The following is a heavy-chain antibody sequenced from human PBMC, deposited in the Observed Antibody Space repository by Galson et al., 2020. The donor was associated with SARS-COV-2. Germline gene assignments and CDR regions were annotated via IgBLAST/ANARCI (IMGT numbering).Heavy chain of an antibody. CDR3: ARLAFYGSGSYYNPNYYYYGMDV. CDR2: IYTSGRT. Sequence: SETLSLTCTVSGGSISSGSSYWSWIRQNAGKGLEWIGRIYTSGRTNYNPSLKSRVTISVDTSKTQLSLKLSSVTAADTAVYYCARLAFYGSGSYYNPNYYYYGMDVWGQGTTVTVSS. J-gene: IGHJ6*02. V-gene: IGHV4-61*02. CDR1: GGSISSGSSY. D-gene: IGHD3-10*01.